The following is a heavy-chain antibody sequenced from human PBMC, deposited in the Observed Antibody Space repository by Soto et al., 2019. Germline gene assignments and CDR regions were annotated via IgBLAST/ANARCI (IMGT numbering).Heavy chain of an antibody. J-gene: IGHJ6*02. V-gene: IGHV3-23*01. CDR3: TRKTPTNGMAV. CDR2: ISGSGDST. CDR1: GFTFSSYA. D-gene: IGHD2-15*01. Sequence: GGSLRLSCAASGFTFSSYAMSWVRQAPGKGLEWVSGISGSGDSTYYADSVKGRFTISRDNAKNSLYLQMNSLRVGDTAVYYCTRKTPTNGMAVWGPGTTVTVSS.